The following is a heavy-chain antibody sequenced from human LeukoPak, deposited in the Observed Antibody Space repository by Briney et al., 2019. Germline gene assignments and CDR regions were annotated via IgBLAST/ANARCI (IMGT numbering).Heavy chain of an antibody. CDR2: TSSSSTI. Sequence: GGSLRLSCAASGFTFSRYSMNWVRQAPGKGLEWVSYTSSSSTIYYADSVKGRFTISRDNAKNSLYLQMNSLRAEDTAVYYCARAPYSSGWYRGDNDYWGQGTLATVSS. J-gene: IGHJ4*02. CDR3: ARAPYSSGWYRGDNDY. CDR1: GFTFSRYS. D-gene: IGHD6-19*01. V-gene: IGHV3-48*01.